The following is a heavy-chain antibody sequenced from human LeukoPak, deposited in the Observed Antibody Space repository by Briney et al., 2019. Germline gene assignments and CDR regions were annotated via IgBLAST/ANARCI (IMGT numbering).Heavy chain of an antibody. V-gene: IGHV4-34*01. CDR3: ARARSSNYYYYYGMDV. J-gene: IGHJ6*02. Sequence: SETLSLTCAVYGGSFSGYYWSWIRQPPGKGLEWIVEINHSGSTNFNPSLKSRVTISVDTPKNQFSLKLSSVTAADTAVYYCARARSSNYYYYYGMDVWGQGTTVTVSS. CDR2: INHSGST. D-gene: IGHD6-13*01. CDR1: GGSFSGYY.